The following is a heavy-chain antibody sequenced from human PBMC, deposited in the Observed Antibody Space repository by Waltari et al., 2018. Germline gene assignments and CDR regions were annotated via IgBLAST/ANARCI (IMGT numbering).Heavy chain of an antibody. D-gene: IGHD6-19*01. CDR1: GGSISSSSYY. J-gene: IGHJ4*02. Sequence: QLQLQESGPGLVKPSETLSLTCTVSGGSISSSSYYWGWIRQPPGKGLEWIGSIYYSGSTYYNPSLKGRVTISVDTSKNQFSLKLSSVTAADTAVYYCARDGFSSGWPGSFDYWGQGTLVIVSS. CDR2: IYYSGST. CDR3: ARDGFSSGWPGSFDY. V-gene: IGHV4-39*02.